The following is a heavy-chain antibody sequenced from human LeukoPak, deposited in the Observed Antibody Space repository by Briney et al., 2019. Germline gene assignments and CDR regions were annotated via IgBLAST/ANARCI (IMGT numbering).Heavy chain of an antibody. CDR1: GYTFTGYN. CDR2: INPNNGDT. D-gene: IGHD1-1*01. V-gene: IGHV1-2*02. J-gene: IGHJ4*02. CDR3: VRDVHNWNDDY. Sequence: ASVKVSCKASGYTFTGYNAHWVRQAPGQGLEWMGWINPNNGDTQYPPKFQGRVTLTRDTSISTAYMDLSSLRSDDTAVYYCVRDVHNWNDDYWGQGTLVTVSS.